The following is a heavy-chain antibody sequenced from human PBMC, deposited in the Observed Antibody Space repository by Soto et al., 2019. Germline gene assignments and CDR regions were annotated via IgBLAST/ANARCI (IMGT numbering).Heavy chain of an antibody. CDR2: IRSKAYGGTT. CDR3: TRVGNWKDDAFDI. CDR1: GFTFGDYA. V-gene: IGHV3-49*03. Sequence: GGSLRLSCTASGFTFGDYAMSWFRQAPGKGLEWVGFIRSKAYGGTTEYAASVKGRFTISRDDSKSIAYLQMNSLKTEDTAVYYCTRVGNWKDDAFDIWGQGTMVTVSS. D-gene: IGHD1-1*01. J-gene: IGHJ3*02.